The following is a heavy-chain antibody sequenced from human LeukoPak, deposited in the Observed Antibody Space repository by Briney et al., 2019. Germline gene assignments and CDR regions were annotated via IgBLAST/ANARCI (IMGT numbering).Heavy chain of an antibody. D-gene: IGHD3-10*01. CDR3: ARVSPSGFGALSSPIDI. J-gene: IGHJ3*02. Sequence: SETLSLTCTVSGGSISSNYWTWIRQPAGKGLEWIGRIYTSGSTYYNPSLKSRVTMSVDTSKNQFSLKLSSVTAADTAVYYCARVSPSGFGALSSPIDIWGQGTMVTVSS. CDR1: GGSISSNY. V-gene: IGHV4-4*07. CDR2: IYTSGST.